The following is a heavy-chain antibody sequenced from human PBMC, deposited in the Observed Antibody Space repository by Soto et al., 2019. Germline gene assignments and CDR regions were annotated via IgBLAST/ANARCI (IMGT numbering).Heavy chain of an antibody. CDR2: IYPGDSDT. J-gene: IGHJ4*02. Sequence: GESLKISCKGSGYSFTSYWIGWVRQMPGKGLEWMGIIYPGDSDTRYSPDFEGQVTISADRSTNTAYLQWRSLRASDTAMYYCARLGFPGAIYFDSRGLGTLVTVSS. V-gene: IGHV5-51*01. CDR1: GYSFTSYW. CDR3: ARLGFPGAIYFDS.